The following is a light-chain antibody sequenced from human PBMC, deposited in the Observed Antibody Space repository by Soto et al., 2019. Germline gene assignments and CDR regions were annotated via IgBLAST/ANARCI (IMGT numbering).Light chain of an antibody. CDR2: WAS. Sequence: DIVMTQSPDSLAVSLGERATINCKSSQSVLYSSNYKNYLAWYQQRPGQPPKLLIYWASTRESGXPDRXSGXXXXXXXXXXXXXXQAEDVAVYYCQQYYSTPPTFGQGTKLEIK. CDR1: QSVLYSSNYKNY. CDR3: QQYYSTPPT. J-gene: IGKJ2*01. V-gene: IGKV4-1*01.